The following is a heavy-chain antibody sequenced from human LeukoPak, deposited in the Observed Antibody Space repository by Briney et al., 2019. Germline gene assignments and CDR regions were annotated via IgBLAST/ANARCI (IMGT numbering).Heavy chain of an antibody. CDR1: GGTFSSYA. D-gene: IGHD3-9*01. CDR3: ARGLTLRYFDWLYY. Sequence: SVKVSCKASGGTFSSYAISWVRQAPGQGLEWMGGIIPIFGTANYAQKFQGRVTITADKSTSTAYVELSSLRSEDTAVYYCARGLTLRYFDWLYYWGQGTLVTVSS. V-gene: IGHV1-69*06. CDR2: IIPIFGTA. J-gene: IGHJ4*02.